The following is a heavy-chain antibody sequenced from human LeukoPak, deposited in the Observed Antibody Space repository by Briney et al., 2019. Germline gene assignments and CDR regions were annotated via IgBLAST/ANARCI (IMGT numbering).Heavy chain of an antibody. CDR1: GFTFSNYA. V-gene: IGHV3-64D*09. CDR3: VKGQEVVYAPTFDY. J-gene: IGHJ4*02. D-gene: IGHD2-8*02. CDR2: IGTNGRST. Sequence: GGSLRLSCSPSGFTFSNYAMDWVRQAPGKGLEYVSAIGTNGRSTYYADSVKGRFTISRDNSKNTLYLQMSSLRAEDTAVYYCVKGQEVVYAPTFDYWGQGSLVTVSS.